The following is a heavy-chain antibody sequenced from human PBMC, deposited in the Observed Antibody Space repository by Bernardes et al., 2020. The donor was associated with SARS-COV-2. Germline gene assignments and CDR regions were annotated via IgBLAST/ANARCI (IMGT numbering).Heavy chain of an antibody. J-gene: IGHJ6*02. CDR3: SGVVWAETWIQLWLSCGMDV. CDR1: GFTFSDYY. V-gene: IGHV3-11*01. CDR2: ISSSGSTI. D-gene: IGHD5-18*01. Sequence: GGSLRLSCAASGFTFSDYYMSWIRQAPGKGLEWVSYISSSGSTIYYADSVKGRFTISRDNAKNSLYLQMNSLRAEDTAVYYCSGVVWAETWIQLWLSCGMDVWGQGTTVTVSS.